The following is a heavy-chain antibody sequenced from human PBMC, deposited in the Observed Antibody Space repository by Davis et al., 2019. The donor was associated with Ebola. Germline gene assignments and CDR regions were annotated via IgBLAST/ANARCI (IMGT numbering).Heavy chain of an antibody. Sequence: GSLRLSCAASEFTFSNYGMTWVRQAPGKGLEWVSSISAGGTAPYYADSVKGRFTISRDNSRNTLSLQMASLRADDTAVYYCAKSFLITGAHMSEFRGVDYWGQGTVVTVSS. J-gene: IGHJ4*02. V-gene: IGHV3-23*01. CDR1: EFTFSNYG. CDR3: AKSFLITGAHMSEFRGVDY. D-gene: IGHD2-8*02. CDR2: ISAGGTAP.